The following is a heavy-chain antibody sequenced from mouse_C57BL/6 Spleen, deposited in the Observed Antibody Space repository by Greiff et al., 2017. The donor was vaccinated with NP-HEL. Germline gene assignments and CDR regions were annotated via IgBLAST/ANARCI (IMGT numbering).Heavy chain of an antibody. CDR1: GYTFTSYG. V-gene: IGHV1-81*01. CDR2: IYPRSGNT. CDR3: ARWGSFAY. Sequence: QVQLQQSGAELARPGASVKLSCKASGYTFTSYGISWAKQRTGQGLEWIGEIYPRSGNTYYNEKFKGKATLTADKSSSTAYMELRSLTSEDSAVYFCARWGSFAYWGQGTLVTVSA. J-gene: IGHJ3*01.